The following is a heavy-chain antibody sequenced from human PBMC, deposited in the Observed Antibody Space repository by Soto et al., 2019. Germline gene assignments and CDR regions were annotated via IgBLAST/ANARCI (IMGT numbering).Heavy chain of an antibody. Sequence: QAQLVESGGGVVQPGRSLRLSCAASGFSFSSYAMHWVRQAPGKGLEWVALIWHDGSTTSYADSVKGRFTISRDNSKNTHYLQMNTLRAEDTAVYYCARDVETTKANYYYYGMDVWGRGTPVTVSS. J-gene: IGHJ6*02. V-gene: IGHV3-33*01. CDR2: IWHDGSTT. CDR3: ARDVETTKANYYYYGMDV. CDR1: GFSFSSYA. D-gene: IGHD5-18*01.